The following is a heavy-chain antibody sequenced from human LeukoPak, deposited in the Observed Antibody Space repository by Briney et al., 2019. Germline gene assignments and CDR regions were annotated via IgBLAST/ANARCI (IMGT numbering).Heavy chain of an antibody. CDR2: ISSSGRTL. CDR3: AAAPERSSEYNYYGMGV. CDR1: GFSISNDW. V-gene: IGHV3-11*04. D-gene: IGHD6-25*01. J-gene: IGHJ6*02. Sequence: PGGSLRLSCAASGFSISNDWMSWVRQAPGKGLEWVAYISSSGRTLYYADSVKGRFTISRDSAKKSLYLQMNSLRAEDTAVYYCAAAPERSSEYNYYGMGVWGQGSTVTVSS.